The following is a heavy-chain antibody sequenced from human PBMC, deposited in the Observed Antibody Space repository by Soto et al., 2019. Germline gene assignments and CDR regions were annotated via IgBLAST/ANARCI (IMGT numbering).Heavy chain of an antibody. CDR3: ARGSHDFWSGFGSGMDV. J-gene: IGHJ6*02. Sequence: QVQLVQSGAEVKKPGSSVNVSCKASGGTFSSYAISWVRQAPGQGLEWMGGIIPIFGTANYAQKFQGRVTITADESTSTAYMELSSLRSEDTAVYYCARGSHDFWSGFGSGMDVWGQGTTVTVSS. CDR1: GGTFSSYA. CDR2: IIPIFGTA. D-gene: IGHD3-3*01. V-gene: IGHV1-69*01.